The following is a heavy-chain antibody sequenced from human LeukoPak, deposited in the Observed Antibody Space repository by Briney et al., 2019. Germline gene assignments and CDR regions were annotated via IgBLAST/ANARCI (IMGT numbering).Heavy chain of an antibody. CDR1: GVTFSSYG. CDR2: SSGSGGTT. Sequence: PGGSLRLSCAASGVTFSSYGMNWVRQAPGKGLEWVSGSSGSGGTTYYADSVKGRFTISRDNSKNSLSLQVSSLRAEDTAVYYCAKTNGYYSVWGQGTLVTVSS. D-gene: IGHD3-22*01. CDR3: AKTNGYYSV. J-gene: IGHJ4*02. V-gene: IGHV3-23*01.